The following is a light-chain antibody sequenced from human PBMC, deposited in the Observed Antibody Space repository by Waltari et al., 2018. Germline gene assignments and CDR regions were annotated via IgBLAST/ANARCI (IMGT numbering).Light chain of an antibody. CDR1: SSDIGVYDY. Sequence: QSALTQPASVSGTPGQSITISCTGSSSDIGVYDYVSWYQHYPGKAPKLIIYDVNSRPSGVSYRFSCSKSGNTASLTISGLQAEDETDYYCSSYTSSGIYVFGTGTKVTVL. J-gene: IGLJ1*01. CDR3: SSYTSSGIYV. V-gene: IGLV2-14*03. CDR2: DVN.